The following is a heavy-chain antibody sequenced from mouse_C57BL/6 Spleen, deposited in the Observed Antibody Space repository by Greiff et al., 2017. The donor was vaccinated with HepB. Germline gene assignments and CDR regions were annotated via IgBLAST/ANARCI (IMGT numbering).Heavy chain of an antibody. V-gene: IGHV3-6*01. D-gene: IGHD1-1*01. CDR3: AREDNYYGSSYDWYFDV. CDR2: ISYDGSN. Sequence: ESGPGLVKPSQSLSLTCSVTGYSITSGYYWNWIRQFPGNKLEWMGYISYDGSNNYNPSLKNRISITRDTSKNQFFLKLNSVTTEDTATYYCAREDNYYGSSYDWYFDVWGTGTTVTVSS. CDR1: GYSITSGYY. J-gene: IGHJ1*03.